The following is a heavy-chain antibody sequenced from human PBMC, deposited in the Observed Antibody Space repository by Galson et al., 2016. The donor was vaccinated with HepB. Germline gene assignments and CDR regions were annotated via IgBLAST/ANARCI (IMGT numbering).Heavy chain of an antibody. J-gene: IGHJ4*02. Sequence: SLRLSCAASGFTFRGFALNWVRQAPGRGLEWVSSINGGGDIIYYADSVQGRFTISRDNSKNTLFLQMDSLRVEDTASYYCAKDVPAAAGTSFHWGQGTLVTVSA. CDR1: GFTFRGFA. CDR2: INGGGDII. CDR3: AKDVPAAAGTSFH. V-gene: IGHV3-23*01. D-gene: IGHD6-13*01.